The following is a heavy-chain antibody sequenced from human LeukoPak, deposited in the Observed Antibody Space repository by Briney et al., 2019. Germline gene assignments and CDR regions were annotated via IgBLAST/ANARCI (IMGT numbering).Heavy chain of an antibody. V-gene: IGHV3-23*01. CDR3: ARDPQTSGWFDP. CDR2: ISGSGDST. Sequence: GGSLRLSCAASGFTFSSYAMTWVRQAPGKGREWVSSISGSGDSTYYPDSVKGRFTISRDNSKNTLYLQMSSLRAEDTAVYYCARDPQTSGWFDPWGQGTLVTVSS. CDR1: GFTFSSYA. J-gene: IGHJ5*02.